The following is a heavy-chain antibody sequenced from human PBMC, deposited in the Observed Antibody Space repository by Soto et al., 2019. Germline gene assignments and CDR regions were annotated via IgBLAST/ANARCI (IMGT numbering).Heavy chain of an antibody. CDR3: ARRTRGNGDYEEY. D-gene: IGHD4-17*01. J-gene: IGHJ4*02. V-gene: IGHV4-31*03. CDR1: GGSISSGGYY. CDR2: IYYSGST. Sequence: QVQLQESGPGLVKPSQTLSLTCTVSGGSISSGGYYWSWIRQHPGKGLEWIGYIYYSGSTYYNPSLKSRVTTSVDTSKNQFSLKLSSVTAADTAGYYCARRTRGNGDYEEYWGQGTLVTVSS.